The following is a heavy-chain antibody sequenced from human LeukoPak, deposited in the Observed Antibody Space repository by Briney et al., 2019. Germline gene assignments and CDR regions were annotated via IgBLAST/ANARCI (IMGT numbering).Heavy chain of an antibody. Sequence: GGSLRLSCAASGFTFSSYGMHCIRQAPGKGLEWVAFIAEDGSNEKYTDSVKGRFTISRDNSNNTLYLRMNSLRAEDTGVYYCAKDRETTSSGTFDYWGQGTLVTVSS. D-gene: IGHD1-1*01. CDR2: IAEDGSNE. CDR3: AKDRETTSSGTFDY. CDR1: GFTFSSYG. J-gene: IGHJ4*02. V-gene: IGHV3-30*18.